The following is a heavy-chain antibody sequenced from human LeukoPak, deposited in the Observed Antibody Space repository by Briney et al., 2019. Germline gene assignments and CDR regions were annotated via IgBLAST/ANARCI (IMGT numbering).Heavy chain of an antibody. D-gene: IGHD5-18*01. CDR2: ISSSSSYI. J-gene: IGHJ6*03. CDR1: GFTFSSYS. V-gene: IGHV3-21*01. Sequence: GGSLRLSCAASGFTFSSYSMNWVRQAPEKGLEWVSSISSSSSYIYYADSVKGRFTISRDNAKNSLYLQMNSLRAEDTAVYYCARNPYVRGYSYGPPPPYYYYMDVWGKGTTVTVSS. CDR3: ARNPYVRGYSYGPPPPYYYYMDV.